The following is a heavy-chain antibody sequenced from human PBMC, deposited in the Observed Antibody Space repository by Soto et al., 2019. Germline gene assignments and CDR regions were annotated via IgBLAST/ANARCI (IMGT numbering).Heavy chain of an antibody. CDR3: AGSAYYYDSSGYYPSW. CDR2: IYHSGST. D-gene: IGHD3-22*01. Sequence: QLQLQESGSGLVKPSQTLSLTCAVSGGSISSGGYSWSWIRQPPGKGLEWIGYIYHSGSTYYNPSLKRRVTISVDRSKNQFSLKLSSVTAADTAVYYCAGSAYYYDSSGYYPSWWGQGTLVTVSS. J-gene: IGHJ4*02. CDR1: GGSISSGGYS. V-gene: IGHV4-30-2*01.